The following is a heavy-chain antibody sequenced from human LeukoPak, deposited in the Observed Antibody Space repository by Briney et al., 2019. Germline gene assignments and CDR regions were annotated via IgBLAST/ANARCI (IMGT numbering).Heavy chain of an antibody. D-gene: IGHD2-2*01. Sequence: GGSLRLSCAASGFTLSDYWMSWVRQAPGKGLEWVANIKQDGSEKYYVDSVKGRFTISRDNAKNSLYLQMNSLRAEDTAVYYCARDLTECSSTSCFYYMDVWGKGTTVTVS. CDR3: ARDLTECSSTSCFYYMDV. CDR1: GFTLSDYW. V-gene: IGHV3-7*01. CDR2: IKQDGSEK. J-gene: IGHJ6*03.